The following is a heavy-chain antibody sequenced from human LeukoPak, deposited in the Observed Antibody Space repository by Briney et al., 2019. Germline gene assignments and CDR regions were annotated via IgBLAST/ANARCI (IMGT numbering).Heavy chain of an antibody. D-gene: IGHD3-3*01. V-gene: IGHV3-30*03. J-gene: IGHJ4*02. CDR2: ISYDGSNK. CDR1: GFTFSSYG. CDR3: ARDPNPSYYDFWSGYGAQFDY. Sequence: PGRSLRLSCAASGFTFSSYGMHWVRQAPGKGLEWVAVISYDGSNKYYADSVKGRFTISRDNSKNTLYLQMNSLRAEDTAVYYCARDPNPSYYDFWSGYGAQFDYWGQGTLVTVSS.